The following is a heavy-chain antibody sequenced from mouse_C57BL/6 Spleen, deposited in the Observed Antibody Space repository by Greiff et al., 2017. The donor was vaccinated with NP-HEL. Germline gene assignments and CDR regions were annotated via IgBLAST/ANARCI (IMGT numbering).Heavy chain of an antibody. J-gene: IGHJ4*01. D-gene: IGHD2-3*01. CDR3: AREIYDGYSHYYAMDY. Sequence: QVQLQQSGPELVKPGASVKISCKASGYAFSSSWMNWVKQRPGKGLEWIGRIYPGDGDTNYNGKFKGKATLTADKSSSTAYMQLSSLTSEDSAVYFCAREIYDGYSHYYAMDYWGQGTSVTVSS. V-gene: IGHV1-82*01. CDR2: IYPGDGDT. CDR1: GYAFSSSW.